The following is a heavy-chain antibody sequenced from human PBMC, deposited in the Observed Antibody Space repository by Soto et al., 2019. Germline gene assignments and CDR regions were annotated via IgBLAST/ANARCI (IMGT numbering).Heavy chain of an antibody. Sequence: VQLQESGPGLVKPSQTLSLTCTVSDGSISSGAYYWSWISEHPGKGLEWIGYIYYSGSTYYNPSLKSRVTISVDTSKNQFSLKLSSVTAADTAVYYCARTGERWMLGYYFDYWGQGTLVTVSS. D-gene: IGHD2-2*03. V-gene: IGHV4-31*03. CDR2: IYYSGST. CDR3: ARTGERWMLGYYFDY. CDR1: DGSISSGAYY. J-gene: IGHJ4*02.